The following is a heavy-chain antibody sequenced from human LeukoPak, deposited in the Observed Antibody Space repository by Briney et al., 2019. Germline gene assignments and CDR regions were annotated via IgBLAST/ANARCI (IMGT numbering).Heavy chain of an antibody. CDR3: ARADRQLVYY. Sequence: PSETLSLTCAVSGGSISSSNWWSWVRQPPGKGLEWIGEIYHSGSTNYNPSLKNRVTISVDKSKNQFSLKLSSVTAADTAVYYCARADRQLVYYWGQGTLVTVSS. D-gene: IGHD6-13*01. CDR1: GGSISSSNW. J-gene: IGHJ4*02. V-gene: IGHV4-4*02. CDR2: IYHSGST.